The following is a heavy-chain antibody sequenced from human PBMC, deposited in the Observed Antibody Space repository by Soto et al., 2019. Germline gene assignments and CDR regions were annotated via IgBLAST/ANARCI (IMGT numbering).Heavy chain of an antibody. CDR1: GYTFTSYD. Sequence: ASVKVSCKASGYTFTSYDINWVREATGQGLEWMGWMNPNSGNTGYAQKFQGRVTMTRNTSISTAYMELSSLRSEDTAVYYCARQKITIFGLDYYGMDVWGQGTTVTVSS. CDR3: ARQKITIFGLDYYGMDV. CDR2: MNPNSGNT. V-gene: IGHV1-8*01. D-gene: IGHD3-3*01. J-gene: IGHJ6*02.